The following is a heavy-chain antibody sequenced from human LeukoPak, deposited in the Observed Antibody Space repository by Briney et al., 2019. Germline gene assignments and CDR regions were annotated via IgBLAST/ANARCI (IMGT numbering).Heavy chain of an antibody. CDR3: ARVPSFKGWLVRGYFDY. Sequence: SETLSLTCTVSGGSISSYYWSWIRQPPGKGLEWIGYIYYSGSTNYNPSLKSRVTISVDTSKNQFSLKLSSATAADTAVYYCARVPSFKGWLVRGYFDYWGQGTLVTVSS. V-gene: IGHV4-59*08. CDR1: GGSISSYY. D-gene: IGHD6-19*01. J-gene: IGHJ4*02. CDR2: IYYSGST.